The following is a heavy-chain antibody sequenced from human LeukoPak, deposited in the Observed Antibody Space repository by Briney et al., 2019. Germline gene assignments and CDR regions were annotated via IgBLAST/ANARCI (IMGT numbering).Heavy chain of an antibody. D-gene: IGHD6-6*01. J-gene: IGHJ4*02. CDR3: ARVAYSSSFDY. Sequence: SETLSLTCTVSGYSISSGYFWGWMRQPPGKGLEWIGSIYQSETAHYNPSLKSRVTISVDTSKNQFSLKLRSVMAADTAVYYCARVAYSSSFDYWGQGTLVTVSS. V-gene: IGHV4-38-2*02. CDR2: IYQSETA. CDR1: GYSISSGYF.